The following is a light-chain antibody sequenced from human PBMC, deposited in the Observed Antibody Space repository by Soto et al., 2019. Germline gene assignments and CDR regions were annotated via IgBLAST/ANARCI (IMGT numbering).Light chain of an antibody. CDR3: LQDYAWPST. CDR2: RIF. Sequence: EIVMTQSPGTLSVFPGERVTLSYRASQSVSGYLDWFQQKPGQAPRLVLTRIFIRGIGDPARFSGSGSETEFTLTISGLQSEESGVYYCLQDYAWPSTFRQGTHVEIK. CDR1: QSVSGY. V-gene: IGKV3-15*01. J-gene: IGKJ1*01.